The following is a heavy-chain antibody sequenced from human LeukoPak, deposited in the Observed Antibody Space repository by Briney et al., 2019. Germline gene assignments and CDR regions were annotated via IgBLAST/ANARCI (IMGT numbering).Heavy chain of an antibody. CDR3: ARHPPGVTLTWHFDL. CDR1: GGSIITSSYY. V-gene: IGHV4-39*01. J-gene: IGHJ2*01. Sequence: SETQSLSCTFSGGSIITSSYYWGWIRQPPGMGLEWIGSIYYAGNTYYNPSLKSRVTITVDTSTNQFSLRLSSVTAADTAVYYCARHPPGVTLTWHFDLWGR. CDR2: IYYAGNT. D-gene: IGHD3-10*01.